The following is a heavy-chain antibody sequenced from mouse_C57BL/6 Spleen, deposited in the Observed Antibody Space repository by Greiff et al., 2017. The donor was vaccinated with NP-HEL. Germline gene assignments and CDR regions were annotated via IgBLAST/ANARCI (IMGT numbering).Heavy chain of an antibody. CDR1: GYTFTSYW. CDR3: ARHVLRYFDY. V-gene: IGHV1-64*01. D-gene: IGHD1-1*01. Sequence: QVQLKQPGAELVKPGASVKLSCKASGYTFTSYWMHWVKQRPGQGLEWIGMIHPNSGSTNYNEKFKSKATLTVDKSSSTAYMQLSSLTSEDSAVYYCARHVLRYFDYWGKGTTLTVAS. CDR2: IHPNSGST. J-gene: IGHJ2*01.